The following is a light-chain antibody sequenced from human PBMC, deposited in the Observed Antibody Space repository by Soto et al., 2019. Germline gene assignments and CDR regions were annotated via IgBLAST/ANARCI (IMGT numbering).Light chain of an antibody. J-gene: IGKJ2*01. CDR2: DAS. CDR1: QSVGSY. Sequence: EIVLTQSPATLSLSPGERATLSCRAGQSVGSYLAWYQQKPGQAPRLLIYDASNRATGIPARFSGFGSGTDFTLTISSLEPEDFAVYYCQQRSNWYTFGQGTKLEI. V-gene: IGKV3-11*01. CDR3: QQRSNWYT.